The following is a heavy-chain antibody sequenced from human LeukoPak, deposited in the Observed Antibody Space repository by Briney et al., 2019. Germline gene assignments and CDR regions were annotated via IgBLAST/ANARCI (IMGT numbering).Heavy chain of an antibody. J-gene: IGHJ4*02. Sequence: SETLSLTCTVSGGSISSYYWSWIRQPPGKGLEWIGYIYHSGSTYYNPSLKSRVTISVDRSKNQFSLKLSSVTAADTAVYYCARYTIFGAQLDYWGQGTLVTVSS. V-gene: IGHV4-59*12. CDR2: IYHSGST. D-gene: IGHD3-3*01. CDR3: ARYTIFGAQLDY. CDR1: GGSISSYY.